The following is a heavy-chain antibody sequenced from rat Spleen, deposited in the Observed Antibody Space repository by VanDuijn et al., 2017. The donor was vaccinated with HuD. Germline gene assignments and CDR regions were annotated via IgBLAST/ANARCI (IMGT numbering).Heavy chain of an antibody. Sequence: QVQLKESGPGLVQPSQTLSLTCTVSGFSLSNYGVFWVRQPPGKGLEWIAAISSGGSTYYNSALKTRLSISRDTSKSQVFLKMNSLQTEDTAIYFCTRSHPGVMDAWGQGASVTVSS. CDR2: ISSGGST. J-gene: IGHJ4*01. CDR3: TRSHPGVMDA. V-gene: IGHV2S8*01. D-gene: IGHD3-2*01. CDR1: GFSLSNYG.